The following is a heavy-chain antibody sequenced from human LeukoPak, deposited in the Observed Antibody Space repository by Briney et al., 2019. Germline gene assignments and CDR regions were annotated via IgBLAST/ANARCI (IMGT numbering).Heavy chain of an antibody. J-gene: IGHJ4*02. CDR1: GFTFSSSA. CDR2: IKQDGSEK. CDR3: ARDSGDQRGYSYELDY. V-gene: IGHV3-7*01. D-gene: IGHD5-18*01. Sequence: PGGSLRLSCAASGFTFSSSAMSWVRQAPGKGLEWVANIKQDGSEKYYVDSVKGRFTISRDNAKNSLYLQMNSLRAEDTAVYYCARDSGDQRGYSYELDYWGQGTLVTVSS.